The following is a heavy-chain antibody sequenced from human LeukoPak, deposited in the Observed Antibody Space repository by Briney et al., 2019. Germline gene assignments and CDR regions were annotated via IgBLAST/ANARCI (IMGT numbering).Heavy chain of an antibody. CDR1: GFTVRSNY. V-gene: IGHV3-53*01. D-gene: IGHD6-19*01. CDR3: ARPGYSSGWYYYFDY. J-gene: IGHJ4*02. CDR2: IYSGGST. Sequence: PGGSLRLSCAASGFTVRSNYMSWVRPAPGKGLEWGSVIYSGGSTYYADSVKGRFTISRDNAKNTLYLQMNSLRAEDTAVYYCARPGYSSGWYYYFDYWGQGTLVTVSS.